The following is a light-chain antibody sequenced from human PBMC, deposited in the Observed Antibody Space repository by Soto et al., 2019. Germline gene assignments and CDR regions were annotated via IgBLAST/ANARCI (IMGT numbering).Light chain of an antibody. Sequence: EIVMTQSPATLSVSPGERATLSCRASQSVSSNLAWYQQKPGQAPRLLIYGASTRATGIPARFSGSGSGTEFTLTISSPQSEDFAVYYCQQYNNWPPMFGQGTKVEIK. V-gene: IGKV3-15*01. CDR2: GAS. CDR1: QSVSSN. CDR3: QQYNNWPPM. J-gene: IGKJ1*01.